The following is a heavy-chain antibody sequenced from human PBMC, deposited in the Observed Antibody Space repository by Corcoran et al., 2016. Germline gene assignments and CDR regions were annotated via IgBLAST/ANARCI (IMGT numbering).Heavy chain of an antibody. Sequence: QVQLQQWGAGLLKPSETLSLTCAVYGGSFSGYYWSWIRQPPGKGLEWIGEINHSGSTNYNPSLKSRVTISVDTSKNQFSLKLSSGTAADTAVYYCARGRRGGFDYWGQGTLVTVSS. CDR1: GGSFSGYY. CDR2: INHSGST. D-gene: IGHD3-10*01. CDR3: ARGRRGGFDY. V-gene: IGHV4-34*01. J-gene: IGHJ4*02.